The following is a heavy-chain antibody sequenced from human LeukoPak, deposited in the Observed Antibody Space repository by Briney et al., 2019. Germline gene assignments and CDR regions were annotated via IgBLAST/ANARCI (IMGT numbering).Heavy chain of an antibody. V-gene: IGHV4-59*01. D-gene: IGHD3-22*01. J-gene: IGHJ3*02. Sequence: SQTLSLTCTVSGGSISSYYWSWIRQPPGKGLEWIGYIYYSGSTNYNPSLKSRVTISVDTSKNQFSLKLSSVTAADTAVYYCARDQSPMIVGTFDIWGQGTMVTVSS. CDR3: ARDQSPMIVGTFDI. CDR2: IYYSGST. CDR1: GGSISSYY.